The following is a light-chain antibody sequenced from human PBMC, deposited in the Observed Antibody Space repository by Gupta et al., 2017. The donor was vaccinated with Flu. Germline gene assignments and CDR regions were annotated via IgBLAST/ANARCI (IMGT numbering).Light chain of an antibody. J-gene: IGLJ1*01. Sequence: GTSSDVGRFDYVSWYQKHPGKAPQLMIYDVFKRPSGVPDRFSGSQSGNTASLTISGLQAEDEADYYCCSYAGTYTFVFGTGTQVTVL. CDR3: CSYAGTYTFV. CDR1: SSDVGRFDY. CDR2: DVF. V-gene: IGLV2-11*01.